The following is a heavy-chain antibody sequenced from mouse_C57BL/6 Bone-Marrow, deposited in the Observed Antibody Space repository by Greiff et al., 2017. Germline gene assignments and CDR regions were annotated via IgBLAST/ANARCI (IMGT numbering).Heavy chain of an antibody. CDR2: ISRGGDYI. Sequence: EVQLVESGEGLVRPGGSLKLSCAASGFTFSSYAMSWVRQTPVKRLEWVAYISRGGDYIYYDDNVKGRSTFSRDNARNTLYLQLSSLKSEDTAMFYVTRCSRTVEYGYFGVWGTGTTVTVSS. CDR1: GFTFSSYA. V-gene: IGHV5-9-1*02. J-gene: IGHJ1*03. D-gene: IGHD1-1*01. CDR3: TRCSRTVEYGYFGV.